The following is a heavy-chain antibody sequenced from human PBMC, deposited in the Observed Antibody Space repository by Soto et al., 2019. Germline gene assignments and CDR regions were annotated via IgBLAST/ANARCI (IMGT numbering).Heavy chain of an antibody. CDR1: GYTFTSYG. D-gene: IGHD3-22*01. V-gene: IGHV1-18*01. J-gene: IGHJ5*02. Sequence: ASVKVSCKASGYTFTSYGISWVRQAPGQGLEWMGWISAYNGNTNYAQKLQGRVTMTTDTSTSTAYMELRSLRSDDTAVYYCARVDYDSSGDPNWVDPWGQGTLVTVSS. CDR3: ARVDYDSSGDPNWVDP. CDR2: ISAYNGNT.